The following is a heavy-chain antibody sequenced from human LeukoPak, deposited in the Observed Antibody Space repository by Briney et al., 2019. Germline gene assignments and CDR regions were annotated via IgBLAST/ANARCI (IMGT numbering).Heavy chain of an antibody. D-gene: IGHD6-13*01. Sequence: GASVTVSCKASGYTFTGYYIYWVRQAPGQGLEWMGWINPNSGGTNYAQNFQGRVTMTREMSISTAYMELSRLRSDDTAVYYCARGQQLASNWGQGTLATVSS. CDR3: ARGQQLASN. V-gene: IGHV1-2*02. J-gene: IGHJ4*02. CDR1: GYTFTGYY. CDR2: INPNSGGT.